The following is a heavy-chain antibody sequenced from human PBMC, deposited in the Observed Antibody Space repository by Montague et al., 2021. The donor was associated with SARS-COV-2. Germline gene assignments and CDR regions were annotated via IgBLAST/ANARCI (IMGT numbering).Heavy chain of an antibody. CDR2: THYSGTT. Sequence: SETLSLTCTASSGSLSGYYWNWIRQPPGKGLEWIGFTHYSGTTKYNPSLKSRLNMSLDTSKNQFSLTLNSVTAADTAIYYCARGTAYDHVYYWGQGAPVTVA. J-gene: IGHJ4*02. V-gene: IGHV4-59*12. CDR1: SGSLSGYY. D-gene: IGHD2-8*02. CDR3: ARGTAYDHVYY.